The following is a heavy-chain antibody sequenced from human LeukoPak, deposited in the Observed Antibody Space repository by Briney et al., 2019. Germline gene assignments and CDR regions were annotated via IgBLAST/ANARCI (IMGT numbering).Heavy chain of an antibody. CDR1: GFTFDDYG. CDR2: INWNGGST. J-gene: IGHJ4*02. V-gene: IGHV3-20*04. CDR3: ARAPYYYDSSGYSPSDY. D-gene: IGHD3-22*01. Sequence: GGSLRLSCAASGFTFDDYGMSWVRQAPGKGLEWVSGINWNGGSTGYADSVKGRFTISRDNAKNSLYLQMNSLRAGDTALYYCARAPYYYDSSGYSPSDYWGQGTLVTVSS.